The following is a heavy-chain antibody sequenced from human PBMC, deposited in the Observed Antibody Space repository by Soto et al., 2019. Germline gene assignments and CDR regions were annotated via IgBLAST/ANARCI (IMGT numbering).Heavy chain of an antibody. J-gene: IGHJ6*02. Sequence: QLQLQESGSGLVKPSQTLSLTCAVSGGSISSGGYSWSWIRQPPGKGLEWIGYIYHSESTYYNPSLKSRVTISVDRSKNQFSLKLSSVTAADTAVYYCARRRGFPYYYGMDVWGQGTTVTVSS. D-gene: IGHD5-12*01. V-gene: IGHV4-30-2*01. CDR1: GGSISSGGYS. CDR2: IYHSEST. CDR3: ARRRGFPYYYGMDV.